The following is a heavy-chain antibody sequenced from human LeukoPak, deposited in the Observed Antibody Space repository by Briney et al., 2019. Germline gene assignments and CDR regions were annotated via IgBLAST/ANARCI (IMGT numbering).Heavy chain of an antibody. D-gene: IGHD3-9*01. V-gene: IGHV3-9*01. CDR2: ISWNSGSI. J-gene: IGHJ4*02. CDR3: AKDATHYDILTGYYIPFFDY. Sequence: GRSLRLSCAASGFTFDDYAMHWVRQAPGKGLEWDSGISWNSGSIGYADSVKGRFTISRDNAKNSLYLQMNSLRAEDTALYYCAKDATHYDILTGYYIPFFDYWGQGTLVTVSS. CDR1: GFTFDDYA.